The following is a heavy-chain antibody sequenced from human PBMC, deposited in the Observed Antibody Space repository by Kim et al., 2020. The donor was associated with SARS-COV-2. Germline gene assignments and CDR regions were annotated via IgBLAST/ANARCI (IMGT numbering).Heavy chain of an antibody. Sequence: SETLSLTCTVSGGSVSSSSYYWSWIRQPPGKGLEWIGYIYYSGSTNYNPSLKSRVTISVDTSKNQFSLKLSSVTAADTAVYYCARRRRDGYNHFDYWGQGTLVTVSS. J-gene: IGHJ4*02. CDR3: ARRRRDGYNHFDY. D-gene: IGHD5-12*01. V-gene: IGHV4-61*01. CDR1: GGSVSSSSYY. CDR2: IYYSGST.